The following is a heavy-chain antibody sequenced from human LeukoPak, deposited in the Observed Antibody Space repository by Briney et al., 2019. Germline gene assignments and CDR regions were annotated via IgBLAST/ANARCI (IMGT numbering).Heavy chain of an antibody. D-gene: IGHD3-3*01. V-gene: IGHV4-38-2*01. CDR3: ARSYGVVRVNWFDP. CDR2: IYHSGGT. CDR1: GYSISSGYY. Sequence: SETLSLTCAVSGYSISSGYYWGWIRQPPGKGLEWIGSIYHSGGTYYNPSLKSRVTISVDTSKNQFSLKLSSVTAADTAVYYCARSYGVVRVNWFDPWGQGTLVTVSS. J-gene: IGHJ5*02.